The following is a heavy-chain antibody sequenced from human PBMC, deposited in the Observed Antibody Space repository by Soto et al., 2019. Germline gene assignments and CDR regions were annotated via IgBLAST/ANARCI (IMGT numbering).Heavy chain of an antibody. CDR2: IYYSGST. V-gene: IGHV4-59*01. J-gene: IGHJ5*02. CDR1: GGSISNYY. CDR3: ARGGSDWALPYSWFDP. Sequence: PSETLSLTCTVSGGSISNYYWSWIRQPPGKGLEWIGYIYYSGSTNYNPSIESRVTISVDTSKNQFSLKLSSVTAADTAVYYCARGGSDWALPYSWFDPWGQGILVTAPQ. D-gene: IGHD6-19*01.